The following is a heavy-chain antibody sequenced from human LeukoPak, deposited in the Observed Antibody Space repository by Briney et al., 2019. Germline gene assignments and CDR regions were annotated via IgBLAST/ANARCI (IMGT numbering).Heavy chain of an antibody. CDR1: GYTFTSYY. CDR2: INPSGGST. D-gene: IGHD4-11*01. V-gene: IGHV1-46*01. J-gene: IGHJ4*02. CDR3: ARDLARDDYSNYGVGSGIDY. Sequence: ASVKVSCKASGYTFTSYYMHWVRQAPGQGLEGMGIINPSGGSTSYAQKFQGRVTMTRDMSTSTVYMELSSLRSEDTAVYYCARDLARDDYSNYGVGSGIDYRGQGTLVTVSS.